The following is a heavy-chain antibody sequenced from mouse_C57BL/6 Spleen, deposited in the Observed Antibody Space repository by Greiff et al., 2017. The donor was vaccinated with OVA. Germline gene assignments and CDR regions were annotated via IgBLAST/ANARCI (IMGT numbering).Heavy chain of an antibody. CDR3: ARAGYYDYDGFAY. CDR2: INYDGSST. CDR1: GFTFSDYY. V-gene: IGHV5-16*01. J-gene: IGHJ3*01. Sequence: EVMLVESEGGLVQPGSSMKLSCTASGFTFSDYYMAWVRQVPEKGLEWVANINYDGSSTYYLDSLKSRFIISRDNAKNILYLQMSSLKSEDTATYYCARAGYYDYDGFAYWGQGTLVTVSA. D-gene: IGHD2-4*01.